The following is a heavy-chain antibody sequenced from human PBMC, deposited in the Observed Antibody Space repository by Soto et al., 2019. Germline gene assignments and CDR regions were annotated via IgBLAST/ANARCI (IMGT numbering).Heavy chain of an antibody. D-gene: IGHD3-10*01. J-gene: IGHJ3*02. Sequence: SETLSLTCAVSGYSISSGYYWGWIRQPPGKGLEWIGSIYHSGSTYYNPSLKSRVTISVDTSKNQFSLQLSSVTAADTAVYYCARWRGRDAFDIWGQGXMVTVSS. V-gene: IGHV4-38-2*01. CDR3: ARWRGRDAFDI. CDR2: IYHSGST. CDR1: GYSISSGYY.